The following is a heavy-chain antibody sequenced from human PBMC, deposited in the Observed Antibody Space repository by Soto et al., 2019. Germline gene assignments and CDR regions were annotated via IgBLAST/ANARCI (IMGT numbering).Heavy chain of an antibody. V-gene: IGHV4-30-2*01. CDR2: IFRSGST. Sequence: QVQLQESGSGLVKPSQTLTLTCTVSGGSISSGDYCWNWIRQAPGKGLEWLGYIFRSGSTLPSPSLESRVNISLDRSRNQFSLKLNSVTAADTAIYYCARETSKYFDYWGQGVLVTVSS. CDR3: ARETSKYFDY. J-gene: IGHJ4*02. CDR1: GGSISSGDYC.